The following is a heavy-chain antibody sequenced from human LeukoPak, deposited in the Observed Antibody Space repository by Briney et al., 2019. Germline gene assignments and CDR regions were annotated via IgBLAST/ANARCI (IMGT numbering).Heavy chain of an antibody. CDR2: ISGSGGST. J-gene: IGHJ4*02. CDR1: GFIFCSYA. V-gene: IGHV3-23*01. Sequence: GGSLRLSCAASGFIFCSYAISWVRQAPGKGLEWVSAISGSGGSTYYADSVKGRFTISRDNSKNTLYVQMNSLRAEDTAVYYCAIDRTAYHYDSSGYYFDYWGQGTLVTVSS. CDR3: AIDRTAYHYDSSGYYFDY. D-gene: IGHD3-22*01.